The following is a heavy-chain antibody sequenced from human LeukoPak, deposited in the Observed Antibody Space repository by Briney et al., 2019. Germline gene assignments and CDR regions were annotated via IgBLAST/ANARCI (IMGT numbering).Heavy chain of an antibody. Sequence: PGGSLRLSCAASGFTFSDYYMSWIRQAPGKGLEWVSYISSSGSTIYYADSVKGRFTISRDNAKNSLYLQMNSLRAEDTAVYYCARVWYSSGWSPPWNYWGQGTLVTVSS. V-gene: IGHV3-11*04. J-gene: IGHJ4*02. CDR2: ISSSGSTI. D-gene: IGHD6-19*01. CDR1: GFTFSDYY. CDR3: ARVWYSSGWSPPWNY.